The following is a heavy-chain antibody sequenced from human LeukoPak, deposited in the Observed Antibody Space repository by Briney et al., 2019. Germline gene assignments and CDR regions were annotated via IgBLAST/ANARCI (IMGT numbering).Heavy chain of an antibody. Sequence: KSSETLSLTCAVYGGSFSGYYWSWIRQPPGKGLEWIGEINHSGSTNYNPSLKSRVTVSVDTSKNQFSLKLSSATAADTAVYYCARGQEPPVATIRYYYMDVWGKGTTVTVSS. V-gene: IGHV4-34*01. CDR3: ARGQEPPVATIRYYYMDV. D-gene: IGHD5-12*01. CDR2: INHSGST. CDR1: GGSFSGYY. J-gene: IGHJ6*03.